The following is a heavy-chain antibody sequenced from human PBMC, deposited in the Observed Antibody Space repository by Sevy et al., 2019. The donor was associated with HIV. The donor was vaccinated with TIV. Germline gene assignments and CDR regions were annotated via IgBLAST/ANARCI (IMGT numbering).Heavy chain of an antibody. J-gene: IGHJ4*02. Sequence: GGSLRLSCAASGLTFNSHAMSWVRQPPGRGLEWVSAISGSGETTVYADSVRGRFTISRDNSKNTLFLVMNSLRAEDTAVYYCAKDYMSILWRGYFASWGQGTLVTVSS. D-gene: IGHD3-3*02. CDR3: AKDYMSILWRGYFAS. CDR1: GLTFNSHA. CDR2: ISGSGETT. V-gene: IGHV3-23*01.